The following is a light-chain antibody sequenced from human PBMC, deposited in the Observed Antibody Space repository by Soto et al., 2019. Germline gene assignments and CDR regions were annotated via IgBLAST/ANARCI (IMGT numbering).Light chain of an antibody. J-gene: IGKJ2*01. Sequence: EIVMTQSPATLSVSPGERATLSCRASQSVSSDFAWYQQKPGQAPRLLIYGASIRATGIPARFSGSASGTEFNLTIGSLRSEDFSVYYCQQYNSWPYTFGRGTKLEIK. CDR1: QSVSSD. V-gene: IGKV3-15*01. CDR3: QQYNSWPYT. CDR2: GAS.